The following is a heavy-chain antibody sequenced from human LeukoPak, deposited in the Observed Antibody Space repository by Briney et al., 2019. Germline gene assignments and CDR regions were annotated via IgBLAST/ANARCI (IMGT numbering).Heavy chain of an antibody. V-gene: IGHV4-39*07. CDR3: ATYGGNSELAFDI. J-gene: IGHJ3*02. CDR1: GVSISSSYSY. D-gene: IGHD4-23*01. Sequence: SETLSLTCTVSGVSISSSYSYWGWIRQPPGMGLEWIGSIYYTGNTYYNASLKSRVTMSVDTSKNQFSLKLSSVTAADTAVYYCATYGGNSELAFDIWGQGTMVTVSS. CDR2: IYYTGNT.